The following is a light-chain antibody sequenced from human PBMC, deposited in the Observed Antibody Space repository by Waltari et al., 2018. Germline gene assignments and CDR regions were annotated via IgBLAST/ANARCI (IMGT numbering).Light chain of an antibody. CDR1: TYTIGPYYD. CDR2: GNG. CDR3: HSHDSSLSAV. V-gene: IGLV1-40*01. Sequence: QSVLTQPPSVSGAPGQRVTISCTGTTYTIGPYYDVHWYQQLPGTAPRLLIYGNGKRPSGVPDRFSASRSGNSASLAITGLQAEDEADYYCHSHDSSLSAVFGTGTKLTVL. J-gene: IGLJ1*01.